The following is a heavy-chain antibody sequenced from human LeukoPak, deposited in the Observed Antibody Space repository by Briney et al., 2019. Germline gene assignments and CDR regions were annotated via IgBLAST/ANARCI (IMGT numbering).Heavy chain of an antibody. V-gene: IGHV6-1*01. CDR2: TYYRSKWYI. D-gene: IGHD6-13*01. J-gene: IGHJ6*02. Sequence: SQTLSLTCGISGDSVSSNSAAWNWIRQSPSRGLEWLGRTYYRSKWYIDYAVSVKSRITINPDTSKNQFSLQLKSVTPEDTAVYSCARGGPATGTLGYYGLDVWGQGTTITVSS. CDR3: ARGGPATGTLGYYGLDV. CDR1: GDSVSSNSAA.